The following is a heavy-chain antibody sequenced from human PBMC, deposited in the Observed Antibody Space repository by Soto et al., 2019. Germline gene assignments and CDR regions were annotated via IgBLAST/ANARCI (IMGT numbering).Heavy chain of an antibody. J-gene: IGHJ4*02. D-gene: IGHD6-13*01. CDR3: ARGYYSSSWRLFDY. V-gene: IGHV1-2*02. CDR1: GYTFSGYF. CDR2: MNPNSGGT. Sequence: QVQLVQSGADVKKPGASVKVSCKTSGYTFSGYFMHWLRQATGQGLEWMGWMNPNSGGTEYAQNFQGRVSMTWDTSISTAYMELSRLRSDDTAIYYCARGYYSSSWRLFDYWGQGTLVTVSS.